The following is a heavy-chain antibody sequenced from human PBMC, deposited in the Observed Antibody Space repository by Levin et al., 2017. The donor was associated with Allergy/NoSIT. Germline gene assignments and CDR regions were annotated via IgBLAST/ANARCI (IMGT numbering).Heavy chain of an antibody. J-gene: IGHJ6*02. CDR3: AAVHPTRYYDSSGYPPYYGMDV. V-gene: IGHV1-58*02. Sequence: SVKVSCKASGFTFTSSAMQWVRQARGQRLEWIGWIVVGSGNTNYAQKFQERVTITRDMSTSTAYMELSSLRSEDTAVYYCAAVHPTRYYDSSGYPPYYGMDVWGQGTTVTVSS. D-gene: IGHD3-22*01. CDR2: IVVGSGNT. CDR1: GFTFTSSA.